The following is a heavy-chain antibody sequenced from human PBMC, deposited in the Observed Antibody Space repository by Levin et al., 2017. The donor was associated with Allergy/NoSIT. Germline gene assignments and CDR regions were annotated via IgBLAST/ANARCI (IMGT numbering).Heavy chain of an antibody. CDR3: ARDRGEAYCTSSSCYGVWFDP. V-gene: IGHV3-66*02. CDR2: IYSGDTT. J-gene: IGHJ5*02. CDR1: GFSVGRHY. D-gene: IGHD2-2*01. Sequence: GSLRLSCALSGFSVGRHYMAWVRQAPGKGLECVSVIYSGDTTYYADSVKGRFTISRDTSKNTLNLQINSLRVEDTAVYYCARDRGEAYCTSSSCYGVWFDPWGQGTLVTVSA.